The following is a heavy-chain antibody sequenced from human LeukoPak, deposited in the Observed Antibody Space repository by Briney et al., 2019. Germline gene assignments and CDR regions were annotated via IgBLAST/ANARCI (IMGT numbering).Heavy chain of an antibody. V-gene: IGHV4-31*03. Sequence: RASETLSLTCTVSGGSISSGGYYWSWIRQHPGKGLEWIGYIYYSGSTYYNPSLKSRVTISVDTSKNQFSLKLSSVTAADTAVYYCARDYYGSGSYYNWFDPWGQGTLVTVSS. CDR2: IYYSGST. CDR3: ARDYYGSGSYYNWFDP. CDR1: GGSISSGGYY. D-gene: IGHD3-10*01. J-gene: IGHJ5*02.